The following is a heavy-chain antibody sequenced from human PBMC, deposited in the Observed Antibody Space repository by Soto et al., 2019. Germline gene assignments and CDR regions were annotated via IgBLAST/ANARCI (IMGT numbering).Heavy chain of an antibody. V-gene: IGHV4-59*01. J-gene: IGHJ6*02. CDR2: IYYSGST. D-gene: IGHD4-17*01. CDR3: ARLPYGGNSLYYYGMDV. CDR1: GGSISSYY. Sequence: QVQLQESGPGLVKPSETLSLTCTVYGGSISSYYWSWIRQPPGKGLEWIGYIYYSGSTNYNPSLKSRVTISVDTSKNQFSLKLSSVTAADTAVYYCARLPYGGNSLYYYGMDVWGQGTTVTVSS.